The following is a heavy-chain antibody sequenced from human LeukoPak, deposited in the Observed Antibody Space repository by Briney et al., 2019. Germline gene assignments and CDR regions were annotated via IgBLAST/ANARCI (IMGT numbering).Heavy chain of an antibody. V-gene: IGHV1-18*01. D-gene: IGHD3-22*01. CDR1: GYTFTSYG. Sequence: GASVKVSCKASGYTFTSYGISWVRQAPGQGLEWMGWISAYNGNTNYAQKLQGRGTMTTDTSTSTAYMELRSLRSDDTAVYYCARGAGGNYYDSSGYPDAFDIWGQGRLPSVSS. CDR2: ISAYNGNT. J-gene: IGHJ3*02. CDR3: ARGAGGNYYDSSGYPDAFDI.